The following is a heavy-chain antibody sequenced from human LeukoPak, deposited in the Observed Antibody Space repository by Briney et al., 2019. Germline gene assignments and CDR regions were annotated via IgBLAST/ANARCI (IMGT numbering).Heavy chain of an antibody. Sequence: SETLSLTCTVSGGSISSGDYYWSWIRQPPGKGLEWIGYIYYSGSTYYNPSLKSRVTISVDTSKNQSSLKLSSVTAADTAVYYCARLVVSYWYFDLWGRGTLVTVSS. CDR3: ARLVVSYWYFDL. CDR1: GGSISSGDYY. D-gene: IGHD2-15*01. J-gene: IGHJ2*01. V-gene: IGHV4-30-4*01. CDR2: IYYSGST.